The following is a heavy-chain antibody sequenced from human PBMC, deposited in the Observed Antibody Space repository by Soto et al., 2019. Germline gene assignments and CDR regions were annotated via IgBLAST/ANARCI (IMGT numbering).Heavy chain of an antibody. CDR1: GFTFDDYA. CDR3: VKATYYFGSGSFKWFDP. V-gene: IGHV3-9*01. J-gene: IGHJ5*02. CDR2: ISWNSGSI. D-gene: IGHD3-10*01. Sequence: GGSLRLSCAASGFTFDDYAMHWVRQAPGKGLEWVSGISWNSGSIGYADSVKGRFTISRDNAKNSLYLQMNSLRAEDTALYYCVKATYYFGSGSFKWFDPWGQGTLVTVSS.